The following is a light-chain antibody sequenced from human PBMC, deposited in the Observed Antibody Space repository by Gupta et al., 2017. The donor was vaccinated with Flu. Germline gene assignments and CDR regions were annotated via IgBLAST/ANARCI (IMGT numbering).Light chain of an antibody. Sequence: TSTPGSSPNSSTNYGSRYQPLTGPAPMLLLNDDNSRHSGDPDPFSVSNSGTAATLYITRLRPGDEADYYCGSRDSSPGTGVFGGGTKLTVL. CDR3: GSRDSSPGTGV. CDR1: SPNSSTNY. J-gene: IGLJ3*02. CDR2: DDN. V-gene: IGLV1-51*01.